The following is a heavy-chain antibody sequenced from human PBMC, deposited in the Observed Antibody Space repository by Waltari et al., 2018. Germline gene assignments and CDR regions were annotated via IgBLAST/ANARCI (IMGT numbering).Heavy chain of an antibody. CDR3: ASHVDTASPSPFDI. CDR1: GGTFSRYD. D-gene: IGHD5-18*01. V-gene: IGHV1-69*05. Sequence: QVQLVQSGAEVKKPGSSVKVSCKASGGTFSRYDISWVCQTPGQGLEWMGGIIPIFVTANYAQKFQGRVTITTDESTSTAYMELSSLRSEDTAVYCCASHVDTASPSPFDIWGQGTMVTVSS. J-gene: IGHJ3*02. CDR2: IIPIFVTA.